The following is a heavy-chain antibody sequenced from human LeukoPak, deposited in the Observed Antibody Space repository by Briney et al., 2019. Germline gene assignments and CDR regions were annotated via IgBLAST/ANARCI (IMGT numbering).Heavy chain of an antibody. D-gene: IGHD2-15*01. Sequence: SVKVSCKASGYTFTSYGISWVRQAPGQALEWMGGIIPIFGTANYAQKFQGRVTITADESTSTAYMELSSLRSEDTAVYYCARGSGGASDYWGQGTLVTVSS. J-gene: IGHJ4*02. CDR1: GYTFTSYG. V-gene: IGHV1-69*13. CDR2: IIPIFGTA. CDR3: ARGSGGASDY.